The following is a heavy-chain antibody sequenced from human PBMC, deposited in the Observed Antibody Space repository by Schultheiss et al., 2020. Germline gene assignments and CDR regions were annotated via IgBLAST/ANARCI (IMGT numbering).Heavy chain of an antibody. CDR1: GFTFSSYG. J-gene: IGHJ6*02. D-gene: IGHD3-16*02. CDR2: ISYDGSNK. Sequence: GGSLRLSCAASGFTFSSYGMHWVRQAPGKGLEWVAVISYDGSNKYYADSVKGRITISRDNSKNTLYLQMNSLRAEDTAVYYCARDPLYDYIWGSYRYSRGYYDYGMDVWGQGTTVTVSS. CDR3: ARDPLYDYIWGSYRYSRGYYDYGMDV. V-gene: IGHV3-30*03.